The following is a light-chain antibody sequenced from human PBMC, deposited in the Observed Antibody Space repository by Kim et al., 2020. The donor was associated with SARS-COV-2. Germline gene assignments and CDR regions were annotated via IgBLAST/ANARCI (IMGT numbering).Light chain of an antibody. CDR3: SSYAGSNNFVV. Sequence: QAATISCSATSSDDGGYYDFSWYQQHPGKAPNLMIYEVSKRPSGVPARLSGSKSGNTASLTVSGLQAEDDADYYCSSYAGSNNFVVFGGGTQLTVL. V-gene: IGLV2-8*01. J-gene: IGLJ2*01. CDR1: SSDDGGYYD. CDR2: EVS.